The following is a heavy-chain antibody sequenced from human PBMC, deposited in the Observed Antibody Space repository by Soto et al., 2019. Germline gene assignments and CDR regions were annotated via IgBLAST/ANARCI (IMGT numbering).Heavy chain of an antibody. J-gene: IGHJ6*02. CDR1: GYTFTNYW. D-gene: IGHD1-26*01. CDR3: GRHGAFYYYGMDV. V-gene: IGHV5-10-1*01. CDR2: IDPSDSHA. Sequence: RGESLKISCKASGYTFTNYWITWVRQMPGKGLEWMGRIDPSDSHANYSPSFGGHVTFSVDKSTNTAYLQWSSLSPSDTATYYCGRHGAFYYYGMDVWGQGTTVTVSS.